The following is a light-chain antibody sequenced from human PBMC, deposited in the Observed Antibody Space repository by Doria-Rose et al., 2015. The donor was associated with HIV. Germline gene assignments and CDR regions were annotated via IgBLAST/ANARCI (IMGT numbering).Light chain of an antibody. J-gene: IGLJ2*01. V-gene: IGLV1-40*01. Sequence: QSVLTQPPSVSGAPGQRVTIPCPGSGSNLGEDYAVHWDQQVPGATAKLLIYGDNNRPSGVPDRFSGSRSGTSASLAITRLQAEDEADYYCQSFDRRLSAFIFGGGTKLTVL. CDR2: GDN. CDR1: GSNLGEDYA. CDR3: QSFDRRLSAFI.